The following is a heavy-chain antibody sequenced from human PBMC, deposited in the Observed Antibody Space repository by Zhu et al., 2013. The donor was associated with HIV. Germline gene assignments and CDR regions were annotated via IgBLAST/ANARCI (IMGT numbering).Heavy chain of an antibody. CDR1: GYSISSGYY. V-gene: IGHV4-38-2*02. J-gene: IGHJ4*02. CDR3: ARDHNSGYYSYFDY. D-gene: IGHD3-22*01. CDR2: IYHSGST. Sequence: QVQLXESGPGLVKPSETLSLTCAVSGYSISSGYYWGWIRQPPGKGLEWIGSIYHSGSTYYNPSLKSRVTISVDTSKNQFSLKLSSVTAADTAVYYCARDHNSGYYSYFDYWGQGTLVTVSS.